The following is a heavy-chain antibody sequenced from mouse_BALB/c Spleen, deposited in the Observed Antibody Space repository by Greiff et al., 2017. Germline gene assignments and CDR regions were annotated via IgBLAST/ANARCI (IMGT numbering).Heavy chain of an antibody. Sequence: QVQLKQSGPGLVQPSQSLSITCTVSGFSLTSYGVHWVRQSPGKGLEWLGVIWSGGSTDYNAAFISRLSISKDNSKSQVFFKMNSLQANDTAIYYCARGGITTAWFAYWGQGTLVTVSA. V-gene: IGHV2-2*02. CDR2: IWSGGST. CDR3: ARGGITTAWFAY. D-gene: IGHD2-4*01. J-gene: IGHJ3*01. CDR1: GFSLTSYG.